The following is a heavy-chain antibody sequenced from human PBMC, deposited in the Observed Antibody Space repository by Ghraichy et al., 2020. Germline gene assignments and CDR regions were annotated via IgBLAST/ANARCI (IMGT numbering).Heavy chain of an antibody. D-gene: IGHD1-7*01. J-gene: IGHJ6*02. Sequence: ETLSLTCAASGFTFSSYAMRWVRQAPGKGPEWVSSISDSGRDTFYAASVKGRFTISRDNSKGTLFLQMNSLRAEDTAEYYCARILTGTKAMDVWGQGTTVTVSS. CDR1: GFTFSSYA. V-gene: IGHV3-23*01. CDR2: ISDSGRDT. CDR3: ARILTGTKAMDV.